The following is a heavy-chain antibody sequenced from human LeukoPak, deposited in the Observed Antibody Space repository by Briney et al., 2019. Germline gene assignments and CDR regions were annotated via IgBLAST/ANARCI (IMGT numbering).Heavy chain of an antibody. D-gene: IGHD6-19*01. CDR1: GGSISSSNW. J-gene: IGHJ5*02. V-gene: IGHV4-4*02. CDR2: INHSGST. Sequence: PSGTLSLTCAVSGGSISSSNWWSWVRQPPGKGLEWIGEINHSGSTNYNPSLKSRVTRSVDTTKNQFSLKMSTVTDTATAVYYCAREPVAVAGTFRWFDPCGQGTLVTVSS. CDR3: AREPVAVAGTFRWFDP.